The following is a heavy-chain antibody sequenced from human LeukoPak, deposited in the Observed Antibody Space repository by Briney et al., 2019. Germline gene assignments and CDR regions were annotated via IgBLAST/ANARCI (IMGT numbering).Heavy chain of an antibody. V-gene: IGHV4-61*01. Sequence: PSETLSLTCTVSGGSVSSGSYYWSWIRQPPGKGLEWIGYIYYSGGTNYNPSLKSRVTISVDTSKNQFSLKLSSVTAADTAVYYCARSLGHHNWFDPWGQGTLVTVSS. CDR2: IYYSGGT. J-gene: IGHJ5*02. CDR1: GGSVSSGSYY. CDR3: ARSLGHHNWFDP.